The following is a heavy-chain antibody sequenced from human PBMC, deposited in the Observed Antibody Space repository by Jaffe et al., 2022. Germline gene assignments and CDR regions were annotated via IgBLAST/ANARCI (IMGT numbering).Heavy chain of an antibody. CDR1: GGSISSSSYY. CDR2: IYYSGST. D-gene: IGHD6-19*01. Sequence: QLQLQESGPGLVKPSETLSLTCTVSGGSISSSSYYWGWIRQPPGKGLEWIGSIYYSGSTYYNPSLKSRVTISVDTSKNQFSLKLSSVTAADTAVYYCARDAYYSSGWINWFDPWGQGTLVTVSS. J-gene: IGHJ5*02. V-gene: IGHV4-39*02. CDR3: ARDAYYSSGWINWFDP.